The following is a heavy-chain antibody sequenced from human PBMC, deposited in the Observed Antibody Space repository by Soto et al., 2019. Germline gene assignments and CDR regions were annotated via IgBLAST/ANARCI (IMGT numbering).Heavy chain of an antibody. Sequence: QVQLVQSGAEVKKPGASVKVSCKASGYTFTSYDINWVRQATGQGLEWMGWMNPNSGNTGYAQKFQGRVTMTRNTSISTAYMELSSLRSEDKAVYYCARERGYDFWSGRNFDYWGQGTLVTVSS. V-gene: IGHV1-8*01. CDR2: MNPNSGNT. J-gene: IGHJ4*02. CDR1: GYTFTSYD. CDR3: ARERGYDFWSGRNFDY. D-gene: IGHD3-3*01.